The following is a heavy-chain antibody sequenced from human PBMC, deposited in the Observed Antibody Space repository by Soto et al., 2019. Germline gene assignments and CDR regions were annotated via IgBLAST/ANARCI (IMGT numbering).Heavy chain of an antibody. Sequence: SETLSLTCTVSGGSISSYYWNWIRQPPGKGLEWIGYIYYSGSTNYNPSLKGRVTISVDTSKNQFSLKLSSVTAADTAVYYCARGPPAGKLDYWGQGTLVTVSS. J-gene: IGHJ4*02. CDR1: GGSISSYY. CDR3: ARGPPAGKLDY. V-gene: IGHV4-59*08. CDR2: IYYSGST. D-gene: IGHD6-13*01.